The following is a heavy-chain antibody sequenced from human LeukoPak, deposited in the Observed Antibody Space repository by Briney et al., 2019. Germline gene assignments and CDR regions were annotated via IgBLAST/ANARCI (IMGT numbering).Heavy chain of an antibody. J-gene: IGHJ5*02. V-gene: IGHV1-46*01. CDR2: INPSGGST. CDR3: ARASHYDRVKGWFDP. D-gene: IGHD3-22*01. CDR1: GYTFTSYY. Sequence: GASVKVSCKASGYTFTSYYMHWVRQAPGQGLEWMGIINPSGGSTSYAQKFQGRVTMTRDTSTSTVYMELSSLRSEDTAVYYCARASHYDRVKGWFDPWGQGTLVTVSS.